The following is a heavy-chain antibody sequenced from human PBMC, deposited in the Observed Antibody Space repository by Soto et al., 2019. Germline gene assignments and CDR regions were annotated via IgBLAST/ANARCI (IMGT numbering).Heavy chain of an antibody. CDR1: GFTFSSYS. V-gene: IGHV3-21*01. CDR3: ARELRHYDSSGYLDY. D-gene: IGHD3-22*01. Sequence: GGSLRLSCAASGFTFSSYSMNWVRQAPGKGLEWVSSISSSSSYIYYADSVKGRFTISRDNAKNSLYLQMNSLRAEDTAVYYCARELRHYDSSGYLDYWGQVTLVTVSS. J-gene: IGHJ4*02. CDR2: ISSSSSYI.